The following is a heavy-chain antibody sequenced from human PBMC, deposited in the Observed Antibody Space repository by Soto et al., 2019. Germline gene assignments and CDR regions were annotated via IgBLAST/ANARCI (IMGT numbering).Heavy chain of an antibody. J-gene: IGHJ6*02. CDR3: ARGGYYYSGMDV. V-gene: IGHV3-11*04. Sequence: QAQLVESGGGLVKPGVSLRLSCAASGFTFSDYYMSWIRPAPGQGLEWISFISISDRFIHYADSVKGRFTSSRDNAKNSLYLQMNRLRAEDTAVYSGARGGYYYSGMDVWSQGTTGTVSS. CDR2: ISISDRFI. CDR1: GFTFSDYY.